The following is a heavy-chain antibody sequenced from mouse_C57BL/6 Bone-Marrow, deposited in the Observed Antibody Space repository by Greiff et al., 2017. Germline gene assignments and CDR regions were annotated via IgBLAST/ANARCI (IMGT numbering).Heavy chain of an antibody. V-gene: IGHV14-4*01. CDR2: IDPENGDT. CDR3: TTNWAWFAY. Sequence: VQLQQSGAELVRPGASVKLSCTASGFHIKDDYMHWVKQRPEQGLEWIGWIDPENGDTEYASKFQGKATITADTASNTSYLQLSSLTSEDTAVYYYTTNWAWFAYWGQGTLVTVSA. J-gene: IGHJ3*01. D-gene: IGHD4-1*02. CDR1: GFHIKDDY.